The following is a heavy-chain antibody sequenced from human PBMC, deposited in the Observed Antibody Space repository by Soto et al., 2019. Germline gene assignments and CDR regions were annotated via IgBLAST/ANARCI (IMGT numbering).Heavy chain of an antibody. V-gene: IGHV1-69*08. D-gene: IGHD2-15*01. CDR2: ILPIMGSV. Sequence: ASVKVSCKASGGTFNTYTFSWVRQAPGQGLEWMGSILPIMGSVNYAHDFRGRLSITADPSTTTAYMELTSLTSHDTAIYYCARIPRYSYPTSDPLDNWGQGTLVTVSS. CDR3: ARIPRYSYPTSDPLDN. CDR1: GGTFNTYT. J-gene: IGHJ4*02.